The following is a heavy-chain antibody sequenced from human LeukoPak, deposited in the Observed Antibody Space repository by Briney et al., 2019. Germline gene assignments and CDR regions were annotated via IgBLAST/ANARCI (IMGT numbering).Heavy chain of an antibody. J-gene: IGHJ6*02. CDR2: ISSSSSYI. V-gene: IGHV3-21*01. CDR1: GFTFSSYS. CDR3: ARWDKHGMDV. D-gene: IGHD1-26*01. Sequence: PGGSLRLSCAASGFTFSSYSMNWVRQAPGKGLEWVSSISSSSSYIYYADSVMGRFTISRDNAKNSLYLQMNSLRAEDTAVYYCARWDKHGMDVWGQGTTVTVSS.